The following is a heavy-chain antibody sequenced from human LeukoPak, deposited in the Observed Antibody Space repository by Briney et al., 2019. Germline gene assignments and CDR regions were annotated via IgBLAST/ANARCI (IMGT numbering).Heavy chain of an antibody. CDR2: IYPGDFDT. D-gene: IGHD2-21*01. Sequence: GEPLKISCKGSGYSFTSYWIGWVRQMPGKGLEWMGIIYPGDFDTRYSPSFQGQVTISADTSISTAYLQWSSLKASDTAMYYCASGRSNCHRCYFDYWGQGTLVTAPS. CDR3: ASGRSNCHRCYFDY. V-gene: IGHV5-51*01. CDR1: GYSFTSYW. J-gene: IGHJ4*01.